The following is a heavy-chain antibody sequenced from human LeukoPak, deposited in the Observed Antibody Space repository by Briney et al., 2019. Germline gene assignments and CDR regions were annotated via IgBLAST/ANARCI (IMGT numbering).Heavy chain of an antibody. CDR2: ISGSGSST. CDR3: AKDGSITMVRGDHFDY. V-gene: IGHV3-23*01. CDR1: GFSFGTYV. D-gene: IGHD3-10*01. Sequence: GGSLRLSWAVAGFSFGTYVMGWVRQAPGNGLGWVSAISGSGSSTYYADSVKGRFTISRDNSKNTRYLQMNTLIAGHTSVYYCAKDGSITMVRGDHFDYWGQGTLVTVSS. J-gene: IGHJ4*02.